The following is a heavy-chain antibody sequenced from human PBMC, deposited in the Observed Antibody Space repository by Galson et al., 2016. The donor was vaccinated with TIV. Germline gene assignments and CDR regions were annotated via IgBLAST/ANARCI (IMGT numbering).Heavy chain of an antibody. J-gene: IGHJ4*02. D-gene: IGHD5-12*01. CDR3: ATSISTSGAFDY. V-gene: IGHV3-53*01. CDR2: IYSGGST. CDR1: GFTVSTNY. Sequence: SLRLSCAASGFTVSTNYTTWFRQAPGKGLEWVSVIYSGGSTSYADSVKGRFTISIDTSKNTLSLQMNSLRADDTAAYYCATSISTSGAFDYWGQGTLVTVSA.